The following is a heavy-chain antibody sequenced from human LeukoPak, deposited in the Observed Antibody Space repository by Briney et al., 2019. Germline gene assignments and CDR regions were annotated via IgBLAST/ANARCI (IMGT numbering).Heavy chain of an antibody. CDR1: GFTFSSYA. J-gene: IGHJ6*02. D-gene: IGHD3-10*01. V-gene: IGHV3-30*04. Sequence: GGSLRLSCAASGFTFSSYAMHWVRQAPGKGLEWVAVISYDGSNKYYADSVKGRFTISRDNSKNTLYLQMNSLRAEDTAVYYCARGYGSGRLYYYYGMDVWGQGTTVTVSS. CDR2: ISYDGSNK. CDR3: ARGYGSGRLYYYYGMDV.